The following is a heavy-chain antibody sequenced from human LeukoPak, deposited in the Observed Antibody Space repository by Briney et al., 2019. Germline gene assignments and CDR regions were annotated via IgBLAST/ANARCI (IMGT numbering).Heavy chain of an antibody. J-gene: IGHJ4*02. CDR3: VRGGAARPDY. V-gene: IGHV3-23*01. CDR2: LSGSGGST. Sequence: PGGSLRLSCAASGFTFSSYAMSWVRQAPGKGLEWVSSLSGSGGSTYYADSVKGRFTISRDNAQNSLYLQINSLRVEDTSIYYCVRGGAARPDYWGQGTLVTVSS. CDR1: GFTFSSYA. D-gene: IGHD6-6*01.